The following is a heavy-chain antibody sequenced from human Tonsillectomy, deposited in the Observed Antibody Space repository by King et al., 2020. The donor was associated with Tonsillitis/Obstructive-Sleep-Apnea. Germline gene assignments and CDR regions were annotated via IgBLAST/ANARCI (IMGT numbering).Heavy chain of an antibody. CDR2: ISYDGNNK. J-gene: IGHJ6*02. CDR3: ARDRSYSKYESWDYYYGMDV. V-gene: IGHV3-30*04. CDR1: GFTFSSYA. Sequence: VQLVESGGGVVQPGRSLRLSCAASGFTFSSYAMHWVRQAPGKGLEWVAVISYDGNNKYYADSVKGRFTISRDNSKNTLYLQMNSLRAEDTAVYYCARDRSYSKYESWDYYYGMDVWGQGTTVTVSS. D-gene: IGHD4-11*01.